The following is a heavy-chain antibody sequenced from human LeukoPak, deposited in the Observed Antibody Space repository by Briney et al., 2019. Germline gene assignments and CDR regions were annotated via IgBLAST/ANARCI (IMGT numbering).Heavy chain of an antibody. V-gene: IGHV4-34*01. Sequence: GSLRLSCAASGFTFSSYSMNWVRQAPGKGLEWIGEINHSGSTNYNPSLKSRVTISVDTSKNQFSLKLSSVTAADTAVYYCARLLLRQPDYFDYWGQGTLVTVSS. D-gene: IGHD1-14*01. CDR2: INHSGST. CDR3: ARLLLRQPDYFDY. J-gene: IGHJ4*02. CDR1: GFTFSSYS.